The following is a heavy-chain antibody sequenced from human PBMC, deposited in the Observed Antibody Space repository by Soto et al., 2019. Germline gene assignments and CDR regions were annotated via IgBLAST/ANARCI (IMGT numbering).Heavy chain of an antibody. D-gene: IGHD4-4*01. CDR1: GGYISGGYYS. V-gene: IGHV4-30-2*01. CDR2: IYNSGST. J-gene: IGHJ3*02. CDR3: ANYRKFFQI. Sequence: QLQLQESGSGLVKPSQTLSLTCAVSGGYISGGYYSWRWIRQPPGKGLEWIGFIYNSGSTYYNSCLKSRVTISVDRSKNHFFLNLTSVTAADTAVYYCANYRKFFQIWGQGTKVTVSS.